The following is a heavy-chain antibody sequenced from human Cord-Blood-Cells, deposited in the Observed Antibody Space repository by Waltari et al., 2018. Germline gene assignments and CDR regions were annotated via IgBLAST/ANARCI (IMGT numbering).Heavy chain of an antibody. Sequence: QVQLVQSGAEVKKPGASVKVSCKASGYTFTSYGISWVRQAPGQGLEWMGWISAYNVNTNYAQKLQGRVTMTTDTSTSTAYMELRSLRSDDTAVYYCAREKAAAGTYYYYGMDVWGQGTTVTVSS. J-gene: IGHJ6*02. D-gene: IGHD6-13*01. CDR2: ISAYNVNT. CDR1: GYTFTSYG. CDR3: AREKAAAGTYYYYGMDV. V-gene: IGHV1-18*01.